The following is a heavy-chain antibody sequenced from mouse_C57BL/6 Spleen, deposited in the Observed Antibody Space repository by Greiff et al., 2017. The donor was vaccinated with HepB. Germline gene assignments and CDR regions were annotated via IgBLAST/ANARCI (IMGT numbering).Heavy chain of an antibody. CDR1: GFTFSSYA. CDR3: ARGYSNYEGGYYYAMDY. V-gene: IGHV5-4*03. D-gene: IGHD2-5*01. CDR2: ISDGGSYT. Sequence: EVKLMESGGGLVKPGGSLKLSCAASGFTFSSYAMSWVRQTPEKRLEWVATISDGGSYTYYPDNVKGRFTISRDNAKNNLYLQMSHLKSEDTAMYYCARGYSNYEGGYYYAMDYWGQGTSVTVSS. J-gene: IGHJ4*01.